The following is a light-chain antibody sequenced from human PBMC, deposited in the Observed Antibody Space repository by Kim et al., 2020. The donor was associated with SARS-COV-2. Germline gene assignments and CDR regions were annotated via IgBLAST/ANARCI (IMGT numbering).Light chain of an antibody. J-gene: IGLJ3*02. V-gene: IGLV2-18*02. CDR1: SSDVGTYNR. CDR2: EVS. CDR3: SSYTSRNTGV. Sequence: GQSYTIACTGTSSDVGTYNRVSWYQQPPGTAPQLMIYEVSNRPSGVPDRFSGSKSGNTASLTISGLQAEDEADYYCSSYTSRNTGVFGGGTKLTVL.